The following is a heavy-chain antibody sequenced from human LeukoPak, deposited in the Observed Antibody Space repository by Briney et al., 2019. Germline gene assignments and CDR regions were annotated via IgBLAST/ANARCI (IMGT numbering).Heavy chain of an antibody. CDR3: ARSADNLYYGVIWFDP. V-gene: IGHV4-59*01. J-gene: IGHJ5*02. CDR2: IYSSGST. D-gene: IGHD3-22*01. CDR1: GGSISSYY. Sequence: PSETLSLTCTVSGGSISSYYWSWIRQPPGKGLEWIGYIYSSGSTNYNPSLKSRVTISIDTSKNQFSLKLSSVTAADTAVYFCARSADNLYYGVIWFDPWGQGTLVTVSS.